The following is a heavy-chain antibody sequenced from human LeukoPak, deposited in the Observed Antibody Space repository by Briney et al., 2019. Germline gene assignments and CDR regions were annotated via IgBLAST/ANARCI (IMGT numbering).Heavy chain of an antibody. CDR1: GFTFSDYY. CDR2: ISSSSSYT. Sequence: GGSETLSCAASGFTFSDYYMSWIRQAPGKGLEWVSYISSSSSYTNYADSVKGRFTISRDNAKNSLYLQMNSLRAEDTAVYYSARSPEYYSSSTSCLYYYGMDVWGQGTTVTVSS. V-gene: IGHV3-11*06. D-gene: IGHD2-2*01. J-gene: IGHJ6*02. CDR3: ARSPEYYSSSTSCLYYYGMDV.